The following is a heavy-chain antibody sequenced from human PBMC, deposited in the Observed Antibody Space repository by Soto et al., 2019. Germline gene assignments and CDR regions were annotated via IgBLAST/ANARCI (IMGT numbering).Heavy chain of an antibody. CDR3: ATEGRMVEHGYYYYGMDV. Sequence: SVKVSCKTSGGPFISYAIIWVRQAPGQGLEWMGGIIPIFGTANYAQKFQGRVTITADESTSTAYMELSSLRSEDTAVYYCATEGRMVEHGYYYYGMDVWGQGTTVTVSS. D-gene: IGHD2-15*01. J-gene: IGHJ6*02. CDR1: GGPFISYA. V-gene: IGHV1-69*13. CDR2: IIPIFGTA.